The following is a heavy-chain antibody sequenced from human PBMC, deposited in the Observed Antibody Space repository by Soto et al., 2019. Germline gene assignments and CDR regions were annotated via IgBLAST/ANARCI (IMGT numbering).Heavy chain of an antibody. CDR2: ISGSGGST. D-gene: IGHD6-19*01. CDR1: GFTFSSYA. CDR3: AKAPPLLAVAGKIVGAFDI. V-gene: IGHV3-23*01. J-gene: IGHJ3*02. Sequence: GGSLRLSCAASGFTFSSYAMSWVRQAPGKGLEWVSAISGSGGSTYYADSVKGRFTISRDNSKNTLYLQMNSLRAEDTAVYYCAKAPPLLAVAGKIVGAFDIWGQGTMVTVSS.